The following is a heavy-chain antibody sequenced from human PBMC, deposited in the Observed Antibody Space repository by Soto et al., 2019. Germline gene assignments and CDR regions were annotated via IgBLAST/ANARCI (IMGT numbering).Heavy chain of an antibody. CDR2: IIPIFGTA. D-gene: IGHD5-18*01. V-gene: IGHV1-69*13. CDR3: ARGGGAGDVDTAMVPWY. Sequence: SVKVSCKASGGTFSSYAISWVRQAPGQGLEWMGGIIPIFGTANYAQKFQGRVTITSDESTSTAYMELSSLRSEDTAVYYCARGGGAGDVDTAMVPWYWGQGTLVTVSS. CDR1: GGTFSSYA. J-gene: IGHJ4*02.